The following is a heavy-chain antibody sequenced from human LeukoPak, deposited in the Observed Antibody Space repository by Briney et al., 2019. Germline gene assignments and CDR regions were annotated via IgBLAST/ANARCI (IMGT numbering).Heavy chain of an antibody. V-gene: IGHV3-21*01. J-gene: IGHJ4*02. CDR2: ISSSSSYI. CDR1: GFTFSSYS. D-gene: IGHD3-22*01. Sequence: GGSLRLSCAASGFTFSSYSMSWVRQAPGKGLEWVSSISSSSSYIYYADSVKGRFTISRDNAKNSLYLQMNSLRAEDTAVYYCARAGYDSSGYYYGYFDYWGQGTLVTVSS. CDR3: ARAGYDSSGYYYGYFDY.